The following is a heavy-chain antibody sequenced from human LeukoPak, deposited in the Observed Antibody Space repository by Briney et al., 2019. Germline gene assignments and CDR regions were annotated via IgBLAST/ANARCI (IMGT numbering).Heavy chain of an antibody. CDR1: GFTFSSFA. CDR2: ISGSGGRT. D-gene: IGHD2-15*01. Sequence: PGGSLRLSCAASGFTFSSFALSWVRQAPGKGLEWVSGISGSGGRTDYADSVKGRFTISRDNSKNTLYLQMSSLRADDTALYYCAKSPPRCSGGSCYGYWGQGTLVTVSS. V-gene: IGHV3-23*01. CDR3: AKSPPRCSGGSCYGY. J-gene: IGHJ4*02.